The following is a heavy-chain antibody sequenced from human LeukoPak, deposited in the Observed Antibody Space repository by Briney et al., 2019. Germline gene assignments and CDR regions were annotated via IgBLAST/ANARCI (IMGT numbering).Heavy chain of an antibody. D-gene: IGHD6-19*01. J-gene: IGHJ1*01. CDR3: VRATGGSGWFAKYLAY. V-gene: IGHV3-48*03. CDR2: IINSGNTI. CDR1: GFTFSNSD. Sequence: PGGSLRLSCAASGFTFSNSDMNWVRQAPGKGLEWVSYIINSGNTIYYADSVKGRFTISRDNAKNSLYLQMNSLRAEDTAVYYCVRATGGSGWFAKYLAYGGRGPLVPVSS.